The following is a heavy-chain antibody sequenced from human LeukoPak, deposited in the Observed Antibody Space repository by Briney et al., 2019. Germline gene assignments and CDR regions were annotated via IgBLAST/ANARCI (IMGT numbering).Heavy chain of an antibody. CDR2: IYYTGTT. J-gene: IGHJ5*02. CDR1: GASIRNYY. D-gene: IGHD3-3*01. CDR3: ARYDFWSGSSFDP. Sequence: SETLSLTCTVSGASIRNYYWSWIRQPPGKGLEWIGYIYYTGTTNYNPSLKSRVTISVDTSKNQFSLNLISVTAADTAVYYCARYDFWSGSSFDPWGQGTLVTVSS. V-gene: IGHV4-59*01.